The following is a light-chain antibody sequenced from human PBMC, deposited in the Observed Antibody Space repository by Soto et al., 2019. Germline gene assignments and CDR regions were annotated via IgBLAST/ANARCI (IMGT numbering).Light chain of an antibody. CDR1: QSLLYSSTNKNY. V-gene: IGKV4-1*01. CDR3: QQYYSTPLT. J-gene: IGKJ2*01. Sequence: DIVMTQSPDSLAVSLGERATINCKSSQSLLYSSTNKNYLIWYQQKPGQPPKLLIYWASTRESGVPDRFSGSGSGTDFTLTISSLQADDVAVYYCQQYYSTPLTFGQGTKLEI. CDR2: WAS.